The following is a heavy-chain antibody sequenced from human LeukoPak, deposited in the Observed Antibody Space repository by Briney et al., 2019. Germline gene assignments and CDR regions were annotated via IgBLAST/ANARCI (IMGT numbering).Heavy chain of an antibody. CDR2: VDHTGST. J-gene: IGHJ6*03. V-gene: IGHV4-59*01. D-gene: IGHD1-1*01. Sequence: SETLSLTCTVSGGSISSYYWSWIRQPPGKGLEWIGYVDHTGSTNFNPSLNGRVSISRDTSKNLFSLRLRSVTAADTAVYFCARGRVSSSTWYSTYYYYFYMDVRGKGTTVTVSS. CDR1: GGSISSYY. CDR3: ARGRVSSSTWYSTYYYYFYMDV.